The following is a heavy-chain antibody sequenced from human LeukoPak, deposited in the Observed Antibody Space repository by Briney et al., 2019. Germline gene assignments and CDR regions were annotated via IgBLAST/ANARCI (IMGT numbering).Heavy chain of an antibody. D-gene: IGHD4-17*01. CDR3: ARDSSGDYWYFGL. Sequence: PSETLSLTCTVSGSSISSGGYYWSWIRQHPEKGLEWIGYLYSVGSTYYNPSLKSRVTISVDTSKNQVSLKMTSVTAADTAVYYCARDSSGDYWYFGLWGRGTLVTVSS. CDR1: GSSISSGGYY. J-gene: IGHJ2*01. CDR2: LYSVGST. V-gene: IGHV4-31*03.